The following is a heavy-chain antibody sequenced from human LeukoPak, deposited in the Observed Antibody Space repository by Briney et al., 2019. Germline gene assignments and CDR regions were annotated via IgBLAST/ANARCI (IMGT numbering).Heavy chain of an antibody. D-gene: IGHD5-12*01. CDR3: ARDYSGYDRSSPDV. Sequence: PGGSLRLSFAPSGFTFSSHAMSWVRQAPGKGLEWVSAISGSGGNTYYADSVKGRFTISRDNSKNTLYLQMNSLRAEDTAVYYCARDYSGYDRSSPDVWGQGTTVTVSS. CDR1: GFTFSSHA. V-gene: IGHV3-23*01. CDR2: ISGSGGNT. J-gene: IGHJ6*02.